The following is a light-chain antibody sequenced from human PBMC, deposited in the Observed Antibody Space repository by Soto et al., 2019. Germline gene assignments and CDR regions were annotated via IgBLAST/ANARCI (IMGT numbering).Light chain of an antibody. CDR3: QEFHNGRPLT. J-gene: IGKJ4*01. CDR1: QNSGGT. Sequence: QFPLTMSVSAADTATXSCRASQNSGGTLAWYQQKPVQPPMLLFYAAAAMATRTPSTFSCRRSGAEFNPTISSIRAEDFAVFYCQEFHNGRPLTFGGRTKVVIK. CDR2: AAA. V-gene: IGKV3-15*01.